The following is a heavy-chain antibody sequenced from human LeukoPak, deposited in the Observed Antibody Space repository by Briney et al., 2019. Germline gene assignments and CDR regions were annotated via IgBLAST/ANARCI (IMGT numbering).Heavy chain of an antibody. Sequence: SETLSLTCDVSDGSIDSSFWWSWVRQSPGKGLEWLGEVYRSGATNYHPSLKSRVTISLDTSKNQFSLQLIDATAADTAVYYCARAFRIQLWLRWFDPWGQGTLVTVSS. V-gene: IGHV4-4*02. CDR1: DGSIDSSFW. D-gene: IGHD5-18*01. J-gene: IGHJ5*02. CDR2: VYRSGAT. CDR3: ARAFRIQLWLRWFDP.